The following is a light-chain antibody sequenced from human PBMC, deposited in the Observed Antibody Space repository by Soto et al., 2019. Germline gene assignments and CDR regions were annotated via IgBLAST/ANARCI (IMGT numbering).Light chain of an antibody. V-gene: IGKV3-20*01. CDR2: DAS. Sequence: EIVLTQSPGTLSLSPGERATLSCRASQSVGANLAWYQQKPGQAPRLLIYDASNRATGIPDRFSGSGSGTDFILTLSRLEPEDFAVYYCQQYGNSQWTFGQGTKVEIK. J-gene: IGKJ1*01. CDR1: QSVGAN. CDR3: QQYGNSQWT.